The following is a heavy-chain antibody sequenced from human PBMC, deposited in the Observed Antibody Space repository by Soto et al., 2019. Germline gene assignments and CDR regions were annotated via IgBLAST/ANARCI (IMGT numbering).Heavy chain of an antibody. D-gene: IGHD3-10*01. CDR2: LWFDGSNE. V-gene: IGHV3-33*06. J-gene: IGHJ6*02. Sequence: GGSLRLSCAASGFPFSRYDMHWVRQAPGKGLEWVAVLWFDGSNEYYADSVQGRFTISRDNSKNTLYLQMDSLRAEDTAVYYCAKVFYASESFDSEEAPYGMDVWGQGTTVTVSS. CDR3: AKVFYASESFDSEEAPYGMDV. CDR1: GFPFSRYD.